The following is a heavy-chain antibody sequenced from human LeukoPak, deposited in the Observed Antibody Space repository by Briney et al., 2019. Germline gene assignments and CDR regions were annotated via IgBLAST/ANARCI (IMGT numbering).Heavy chain of an antibody. CDR3: ASGPTPGVAAAADY. CDR2: ITTTSSTT. Sequence: GGSLRLPCAASGFTFSGYSMHWVRQAPGKGLEWIPYITTTSSTTYYIDSVEGRFTISRDNARNSLYLQMNSLRADDTAVYYCASGPTPGVAAAADYWGQGTLVTVSS. V-gene: IGHV3-48*01. J-gene: IGHJ4*02. CDR1: GFTFSGYS. D-gene: IGHD6-13*01.